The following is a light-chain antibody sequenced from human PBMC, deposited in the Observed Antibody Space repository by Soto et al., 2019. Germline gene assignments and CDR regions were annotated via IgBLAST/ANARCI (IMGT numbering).Light chain of an antibody. J-gene: IGLJ2*01. V-gene: IGLV1-47*01. CDR1: SSNIGSNY. CDR2: RNT. Sequence: QSVLTQPPSASGTPGQRVTISCSGSSSNIGSNYVYWYQQLPGTAPKLLIYRNTQRPSGVPDRFSGSTSGTSASLAISGLRSEDEADYYCAAWDDSLSGPVIGGGTKVTVL. CDR3: AAWDDSLSGPV.